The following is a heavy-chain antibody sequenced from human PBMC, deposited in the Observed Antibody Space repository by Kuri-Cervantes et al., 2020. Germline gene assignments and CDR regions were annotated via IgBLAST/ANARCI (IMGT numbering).Heavy chain of an antibody. D-gene: IGHD1-1*01. V-gene: IGHV4-59*01. J-gene: IGHJ5*02. CDR1: GGSISSYY. CDR2: TFYRGST. Sequence: GSLRLSCTVSGGSISSYYWSWIRQPPGKGLEWIGYTFYRGSTNYNPSLKSRAAMSLDTSKNQFSLKLRSVTAADTAVYYCAREYNFDYSSWGQGTLVTVSS. CDR3: AREYNFDYSS.